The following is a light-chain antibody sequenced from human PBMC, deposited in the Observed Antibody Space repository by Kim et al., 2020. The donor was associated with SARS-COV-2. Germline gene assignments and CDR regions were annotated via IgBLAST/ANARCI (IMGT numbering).Light chain of an antibody. CDR3: MPALQTPLLS. J-gene: IGKJ4*01. CDR2: LGS. CDR1: QSLLHSNGYNY. V-gene: IGKV2-28*01. Sequence: DIVMTQSPLSLPVTPGEPASISCRSSQSLLHSNGYNYLDWYLQKPGQSPQLLIYLGSNRASGVPDRFSGSGSGTDFTLKISRVEAEDVGVYYCMPALQTPLLSFGGGTKVDIK.